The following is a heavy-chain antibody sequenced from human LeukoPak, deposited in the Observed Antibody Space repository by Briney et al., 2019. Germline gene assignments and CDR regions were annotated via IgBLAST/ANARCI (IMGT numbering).Heavy chain of an antibody. Sequence: ASVKVSCKASGYTFTGYYMHWVRQAPGQGLEWMGWINPNSGGTNYAQKFQGRVTMTRDTSISTAYMELGRLRSDDTAVYYCARDTVVVPAASHYMDVWGKGTTVTVSS. CDR1: GYTFTGYY. V-gene: IGHV1-2*02. D-gene: IGHD2-2*01. J-gene: IGHJ6*03. CDR2: INPNSGGT. CDR3: ARDTVVVPAASHYMDV.